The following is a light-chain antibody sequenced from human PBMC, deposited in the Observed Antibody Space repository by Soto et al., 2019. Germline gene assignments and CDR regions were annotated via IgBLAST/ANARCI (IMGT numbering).Light chain of an antibody. CDR3: SSYTISNTLPFV. CDR2: EVT. J-gene: IGLJ1*01. Sequence: SALTQPASVSGSAGQSITISCTGTRRDVGGYNYVSWYQQYPGKSPKLLIYEVTHRPSGVSNRFSGSKSGNTASLTISGLQAEDEADYYCSSYTISNTLPFVFGTGTKVTVL. V-gene: IGLV2-14*01. CDR1: RRDVGGYNY.